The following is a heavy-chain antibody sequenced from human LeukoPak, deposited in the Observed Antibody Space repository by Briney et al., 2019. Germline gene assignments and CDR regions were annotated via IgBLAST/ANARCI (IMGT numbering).Heavy chain of an antibody. CDR1: GFTFSSYA. CDR2: ISYDGSNK. V-gene: IGHV3-30*04. CDR3: ARGFGVGQQLVFGDY. J-gene: IGHJ4*02. D-gene: IGHD6-13*01. Sequence: GGSLRLSCAASGFTFSSYAMHWVRQAPGKGLEWVAVISYDGSNKYYADSVKGRFTISRDNSKNTLYLQMNSLRAEDTAVYYCARGFGVGQQLVFGDYWGQGTLVTVSS.